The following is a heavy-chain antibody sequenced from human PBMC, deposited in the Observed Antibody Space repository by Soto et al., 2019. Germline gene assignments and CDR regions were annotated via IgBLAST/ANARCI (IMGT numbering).Heavy chain of an antibody. V-gene: IGHV4-59*01. D-gene: IGHD5-18*01. J-gene: IGHJ3*01. CDR3: AGVANEGYSYGPNDAFDV. Sequence: ASETLSLTCTVSGGSISSYYWSWIRQPPGKGLEWIGYIHSSGSTNYSPSLKSRVTISVDTSKNHFSLKMSSVTAADTAVYYCAGVANEGYSYGPNDAFDVCGQGTMVTVSS. CDR1: GGSISSYY. CDR2: IHSSGST.